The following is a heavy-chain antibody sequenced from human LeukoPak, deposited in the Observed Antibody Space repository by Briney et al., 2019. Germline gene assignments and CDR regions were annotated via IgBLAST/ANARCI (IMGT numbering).Heavy chain of an antibody. CDR3: AGSLYSSSWYRYYYYGMDV. J-gene: IGHJ6*02. CDR1: GGSISSYY. D-gene: IGHD6-13*01. CDR2: IYTSGST. V-gene: IGHV4-4*07. Sequence: SETLSLTCTVSGGSISSYYWSWIRQPAGKGLEWIGRIYTSGSTNYNPSLKSRVTMSVDTSKNQFSLKLSSVTAADTAVYYCAGSLYSSSWYRYYYYGMDVWGQGTTVTVSS.